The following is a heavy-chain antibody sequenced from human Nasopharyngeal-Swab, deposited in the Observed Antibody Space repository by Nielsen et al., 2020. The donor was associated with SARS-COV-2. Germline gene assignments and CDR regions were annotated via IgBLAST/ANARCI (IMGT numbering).Heavy chain of an antibody. CDR2: MKPNGFN. V-gene: IGHV4-34*01. D-gene: IGHD6-13*01. J-gene: IGHJ4*02. Sequence: SETLSPTCDVSGASISDYHWSWIRQPPGKGLEWIGEMKPNGFNNFNPSLKSRVTISIDKSKNQFLLKLNSVAAADTAVYYCAGHPADFDFWGQGTLVIVSS. CDR1: GASISDYH. CDR3: AGHPADFDF.